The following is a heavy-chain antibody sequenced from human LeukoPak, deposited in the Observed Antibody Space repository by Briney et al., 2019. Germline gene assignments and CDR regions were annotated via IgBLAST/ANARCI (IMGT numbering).Heavy chain of an antibody. CDR3: ARGSKAAPGTFDY. D-gene: IGHD6-13*01. CDR1: GGSISSYY. CDR2: IYYTGST. V-gene: IGHV4-59*01. J-gene: IGHJ4*02. Sequence: SETLSLTCTVSGGSISSYYWSWIRQPPGKGLEWIGYIYYTGSTDYNPSLKSRVAISVDTSKNQFPLKLSSVTAADTAVYYCARGSKAAPGTFDYWGQGTLVTVSS.